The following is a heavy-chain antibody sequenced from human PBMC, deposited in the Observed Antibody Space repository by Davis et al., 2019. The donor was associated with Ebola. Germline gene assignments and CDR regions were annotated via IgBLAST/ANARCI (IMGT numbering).Heavy chain of an antibody. D-gene: IGHD2-15*01. V-gene: IGHV4-39*07. CDR1: GGSISSSSYY. CDR2: IYYSGST. Sequence: PSQTLSPTCTVSGGSISSSSYYCGWIRQPPGKGLEWIGSIYYSGSTYYNPTPKSQVPLSVDTSKNQFSLKLSSVTAADTAVYYCARDMWGVVAAFDYCGQGTLVTVSS. J-gene: IGHJ4*02. CDR3: ARDMWGVVAAFDY.